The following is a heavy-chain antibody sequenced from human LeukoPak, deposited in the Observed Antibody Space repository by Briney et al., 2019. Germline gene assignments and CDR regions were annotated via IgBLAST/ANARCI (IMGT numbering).Heavy chain of an antibody. CDR1: GGSFSGYY. CDR3: ARGRQWLVPNYFDY. CDR2: INHSGST. V-gene: IGHV4-34*01. D-gene: IGHD6-19*01. J-gene: IGHJ4*02. Sequence: SGTLSLTCAVYGGSFSGYYWSWIRQPPGKGLEWIGEINHSGSTNYNPSLKSRVTISVDTSKNQFSLKLSSVTAADTAVYYCARGRQWLVPNYFDYWGQGTLVTVSS.